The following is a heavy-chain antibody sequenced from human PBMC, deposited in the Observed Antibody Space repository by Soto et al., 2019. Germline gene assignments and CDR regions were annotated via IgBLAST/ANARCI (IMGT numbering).Heavy chain of an antibody. D-gene: IGHD3-22*01. Sequence: SENQSLTCPVSGAYISRYYWTWIRQPPGKGLEWIGYIHYSGSTNYNPPLKSRVTMSLDMSKNPFSLKLSSVTAADTAVYYCAREVIITMSYFDYWGQGTLVTVSS. CDR2: IHYSGST. CDR3: AREVIITMSYFDY. V-gene: IGHV4-59*12. J-gene: IGHJ4*02. CDR1: GAYISRYY.